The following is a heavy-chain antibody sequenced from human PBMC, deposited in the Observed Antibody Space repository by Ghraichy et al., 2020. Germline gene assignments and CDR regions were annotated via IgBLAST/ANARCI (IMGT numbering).Heavy chain of an antibody. CDR3: ARDPPHSSGWFGDSGFDY. V-gene: IGHV3-7*01. J-gene: IGHJ4*02. D-gene: IGHD6-19*01. CDR1: GFTFSSYW. Sequence: GGSLRLSCAASGFTFSSYWMSWVRQAPGKGLEWVANIKQDGSEKYYVDSVKGRFTISRDNAKNSLYLQMNSLRAEDTAVYYCARDPPHSSGWFGDSGFDYWGQGTLVTVSS. CDR2: IKQDGSEK.